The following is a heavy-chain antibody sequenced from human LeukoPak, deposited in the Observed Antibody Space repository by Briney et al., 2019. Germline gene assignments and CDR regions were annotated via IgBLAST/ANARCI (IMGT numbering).Heavy chain of an antibody. CDR2: INHSGST. CDR3: ARGRVVIVRYYFDY. CDR1: GGSFSGYY. J-gene: IGHJ4*02. Sequence: PSETLSLTCAVYGGSFSGYYWSWIRQPPGKGLEWIGEINHSGSTNYNPSLKSRVTISVDTSKNQFSLKLSSVTAADTAVYYCARGRVVIVRYYFDYWGQGTLVTVSS. V-gene: IGHV4-34*01. D-gene: IGHD2-21*01.